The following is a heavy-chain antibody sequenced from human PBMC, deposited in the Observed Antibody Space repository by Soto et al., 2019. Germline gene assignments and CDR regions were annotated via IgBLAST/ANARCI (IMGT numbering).Heavy chain of an antibody. V-gene: IGHV3-7*04. J-gene: IGHJ3*02. Sequence: GGSLRLSCAASGFTFSTFWVSWIRQAPGKGLEWLANIKPDGSEKNFADSVKGRFTISRDNTNNSLYLQMNSLRAEDTAVYYCARITAGGYRVFDIWGQGTMVTVSS. CDR2: IKPDGSEK. CDR1: GFTFSTFW. CDR3: ARITAGGYRVFDI. D-gene: IGHD6-13*01.